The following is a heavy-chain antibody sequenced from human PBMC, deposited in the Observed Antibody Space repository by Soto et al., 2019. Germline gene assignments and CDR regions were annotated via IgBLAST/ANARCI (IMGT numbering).Heavy chain of an antibody. J-gene: IGHJ6*02. D-gene: IGHD3-10*01. CDR3: ERGVGFGYYYYHMDL. CDR1: GDSVTSVSDY. CDR2: IYYSGSA. V-gene: IGHV4-61*01. Sequence: QVQLQESGPGLVKPSETLSLTCTVSGDSVTSVSDYWSWIRQPPGKGLEWIGYIYYSGSADYNPSLGRRVTISIDTSKNQFSLKLTSVTAADTAVYYCERGVGFGYYYYHMDLWGQGTTVTVSS.